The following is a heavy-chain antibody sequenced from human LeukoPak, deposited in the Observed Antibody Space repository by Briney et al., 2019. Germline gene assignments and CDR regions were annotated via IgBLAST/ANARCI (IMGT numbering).Heavy chain of an antibody. Sequence: SETLSLTCAVYGGSFSGYYWSWIRQPPGKGLEWIGEINHSGSTNYNPSLKSRVTISVDTSKNQFSLKLSSVTAADTAVYYCARGNLRGNRQLWFWVNWFDPWGQGTLVTVSS. V-gene: IGHV4-34*01. CDR2: INHSGST. CDR3: ARGNLRGNRQLWFWVNWFDP. D-gene: IGHD5-18*01. J-gene: IGHJ5*02. CDR1: GGSFSGYY.